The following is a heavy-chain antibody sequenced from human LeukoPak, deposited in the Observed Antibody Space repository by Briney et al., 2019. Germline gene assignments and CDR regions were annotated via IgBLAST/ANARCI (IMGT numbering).Heavy chain of an antibody. J-gene: IGHJ4*02. Sequence: SETLSLTCAVYGGSFSGFYWSWIRQPPGKGLEWIGEINHGRSTNYNPSLKSRVTMSVDTSKNQFSLKLSSVTAADTAIYYCARGQFWSGYSIWGQGTLVTVSS. CDR1: GGSFSGFY. D-gene: IGHD3-3*02. CDR2: INHGRST. CDR3: ARGQFWSGYSI. V-gene: IGHV4-34*01.